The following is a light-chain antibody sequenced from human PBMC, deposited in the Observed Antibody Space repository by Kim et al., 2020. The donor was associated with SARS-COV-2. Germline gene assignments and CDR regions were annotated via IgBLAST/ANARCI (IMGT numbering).Light chain of an antibody. CDR3: QAWDSSTYV. V-gene: IGLV3-1*01. CDR2: QDA. Sequence: VSQGQTASVTCAGDQLGDKYVCWYQQRSGQSPVLIIYQDAKRPSGIPERFSASNSGNTATLTISATQAMDEADYYCQAWDSSTYVFGPGTKVTVL. J-gene: IGLJ1*01. CDR1: QLGDKY.